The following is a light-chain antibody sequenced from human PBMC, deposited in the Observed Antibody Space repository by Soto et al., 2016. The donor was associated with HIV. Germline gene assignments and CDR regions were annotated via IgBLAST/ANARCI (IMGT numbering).Light chain of an antibody. CDR3: MQALQTRVT. CDR2: KIS. Sequence: DVVMTQSPLSLPVTLGQPASISCRSSQSLVHSDGNTYLNWFQQRPGQSPRRLIYKISKRDSGVPDRFSGSGSGTDFTLKISRVEAEDVGVYYCMQALQTRVTFGQGTRLEIK. J-gene: IGKJ5*01. CDR1: QSLVHSDGNTY. V-gene: IGKV2-30*02.